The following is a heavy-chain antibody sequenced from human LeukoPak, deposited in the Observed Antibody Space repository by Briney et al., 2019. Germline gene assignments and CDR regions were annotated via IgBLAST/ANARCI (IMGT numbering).Heavy chain of an antibody. D-gene: IGHD5-24*01. J-gene: IGHJ4*02. CDR1: GFVFSTYA. CDR2: ISGNGGYT. Sequence: GGSLRLSCAASGFVFSTYAMHWVRQAPGKGLEYVSGISGNGGYTDYADSVKGRFTISRDNFKNTLYLQMGSLRAEDMAVYYCARDLFSGAEMATFDYWGQGTLVTVSS. CDR3: ARDLFSGAEMATFDY. V-gene: IGHV3-64*02.